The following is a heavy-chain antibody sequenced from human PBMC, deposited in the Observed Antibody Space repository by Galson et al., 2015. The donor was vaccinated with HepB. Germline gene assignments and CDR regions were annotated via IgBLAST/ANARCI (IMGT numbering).Heavy chain of an antibody. D-gene: IGHD3-22*01. J-gene: IGHJ6*02. CDR3: ARGAYYYDSGGYSV. CDR1: GFTFSDYY. V-gene: IGHV3-11*06. CDR2: ISSSSSYT. Sequence: SLRLSCAASGFTFSDYYMSWLRQAPGKGLEWVSYISSSSSYTNYADSVKGRFTISRDNAKNSLYLQMNSLRAEDTAVYYCARGAYYYDSGGYSVWGQGTTVTVSS.